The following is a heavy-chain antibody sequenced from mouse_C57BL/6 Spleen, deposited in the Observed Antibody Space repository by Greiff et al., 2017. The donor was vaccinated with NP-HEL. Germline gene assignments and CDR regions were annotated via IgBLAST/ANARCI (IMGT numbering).Heavy chain of an antibody. D-gene: IGHD1-1*01. CDR3: ARDRSNYVDY. CDR1: GYSITSGYY. J-gene: IGHJ2*01. Sequence: DVQLQESGPGLVKPSQSLSLTCSVTGYSITSGYYWNWIRQFPGNKLEWMGYISYDGSNNYNPSLKNRISITRDTSKNQFFLKLNSVTTEDTATYYCARDRSNYVDYWGQGTTLTVSS. CDR2: ISYDGSN. V-gene: IGHV3-6*01.